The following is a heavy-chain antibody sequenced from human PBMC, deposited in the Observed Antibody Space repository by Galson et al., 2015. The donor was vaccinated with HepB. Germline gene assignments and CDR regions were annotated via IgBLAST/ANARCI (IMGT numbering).Heavy chain of an antibody. V-gene: IGHV3-7*01. CDR3: ARDYEDGGYDFGLDY. CDR1: GFTFSNYW. CDR2: VKQDGSKE. Sequence: SLRLSCAASGFTFSNYWMTWVRQAPGKGLEWVATVKQDGSKEYYVDSVRGRFTISRDNAKNSLFLQMNSLRVEDTAVYYCARDYEDGGYDFGLDYWGQGTLATVSS. J-gene: IGHJ4*02. D-gene: IGHD5-12*01.